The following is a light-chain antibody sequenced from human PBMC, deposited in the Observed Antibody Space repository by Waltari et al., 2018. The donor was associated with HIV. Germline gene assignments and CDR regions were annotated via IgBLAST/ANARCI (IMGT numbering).Light chain of an antibody. CDR2: GAS. V-gene: IGKV3-20*01. CDR3: QQCGSSLWT. Sequence: ENVLTQSPGILSLSPGERATLSFRASQSVSSSYLAWYQHKPGQVPRLLIFGASSRATGIPDRFSGSGSGTDFTLTISRLEPEDSAVYYCQQCGSSLWTFGQGTKVEIK. J-gene: IGKJ1*01. CDR1: QSVSSSY.